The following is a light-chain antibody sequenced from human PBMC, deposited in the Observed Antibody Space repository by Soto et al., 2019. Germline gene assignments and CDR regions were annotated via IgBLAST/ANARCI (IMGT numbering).Light chain of an antibody. CDR1: NSNLGAGFD. CDR3: QSFDISLYVI. Sequence: QPVLTQPPSVSGAPGQRVTLSCTGTNSNLGAGFDVHWYQHVPGTVPKLLIYGNNNRPSGVPDRFSASKSGTSASLAISGLQAEDEAEYYCQSFDISLYVIFGGGTKLTVL. CDR2: GNN. V-gene: IGLV1-40*01. J-gene: IGLJ2*01.